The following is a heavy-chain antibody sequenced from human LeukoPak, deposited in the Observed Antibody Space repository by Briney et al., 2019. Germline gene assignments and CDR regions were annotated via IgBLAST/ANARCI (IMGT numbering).Heavy chain of an antibody. D-gene: IGHD5/OR15-5a*01. J-gene: IGHJ5*02. CDR2: IYPGDSDT. CDR3: ARRRTLRLDAFDP. V-gene: IGHV5-51*01. CDR1: GYSFTNYR. Sequence: GESLKISCKGSGYSFTNYRIGWVRQMRGKGLEWMGTIYPGDSDTRYSPSFQRQVTISVDKSISTDYLQWSSLKASDTAMYYCARRRTLRLDAFDPWGQGTLVTVSS.